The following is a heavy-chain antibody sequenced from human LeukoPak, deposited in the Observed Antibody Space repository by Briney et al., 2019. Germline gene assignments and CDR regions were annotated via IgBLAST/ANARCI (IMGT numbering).Heavy chain of an antibody. D-gene: IGHD3-22*01. V-gene: IGHV3-49*04. Sequence: GGSLRLSCATSGFTFGDYAISWVRQAPGKGLECVGFIRSKAYGETPEYATSVKGRFTISRDDSEGIAYLQMNSLKTEDTGIYYCTRVGYFDSCGYSDYWGQGTLVTVSS. J-gene: IGHJ4*02. CDR2: IRSKAYGETP. CDR3: TRVGYFDSCGYSDY. CDR1: GFTFGDYA.